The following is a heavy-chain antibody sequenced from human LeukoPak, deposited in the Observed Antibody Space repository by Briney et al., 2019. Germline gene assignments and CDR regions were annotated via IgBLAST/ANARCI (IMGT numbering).Heavy chain of an antibody. CDR1: GGSISSYY. V-gene: IGHV4-59*01. D-gene: IGHD3-10*01. CDR3: ARTLPVVRGVIMSVTFDI. Sequence: PSETLSLTCTVSGGSISSYYWSWIRQPPGKGLEWIGYIYYSGSTNYNPSLKSRVTISVDTSKNQFSLKLSSVTAADTAVYYCARTLPVVRGVIMSVTFDIWGQGTMVTVSS. CDR2: IYYSGST. J-gene: IGHJ3*02.